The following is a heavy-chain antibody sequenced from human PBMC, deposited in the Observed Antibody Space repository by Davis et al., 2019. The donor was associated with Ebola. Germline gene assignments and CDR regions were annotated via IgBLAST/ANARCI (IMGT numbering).Heavy chain of an antibody. CDR1: GFTFSSYA. V-gene: IGHV3-64*01. Sequence: PGGSLRLSCAASGFTFSSYAMHWVRQAPGKGLEYVSAISSNGGSTYYANSVKGRFTISRDNSKNTLYLQMGSLRAEDMAVYYCAREGFWRDIVVVGGQDVWGQGTTVTVSS. D-gene: IGHD2-15*01. CDR2: ISSNGGST. CDR3: AREGFWRDIVVVGGQDV. J-gene: IGHJ6*02.